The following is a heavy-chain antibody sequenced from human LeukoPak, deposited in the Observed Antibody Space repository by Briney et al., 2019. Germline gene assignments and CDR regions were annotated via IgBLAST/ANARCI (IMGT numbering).Heavy chain of an antibody. CDR2: IHYSGRT. J-gene: IGHJ6*04. CDR3: ARDRYSGYDWDCYYYGMDV. V-gene: IGHV4-31*03. Sequence: SETLSLTCSVSDGSVSSADFYWSWIRQHPGKGLEWIGHIHYSGRTYYNPSLKSRVAISLDTSKNQFSLKLGSVTAADTAVYYCARDRYSGYDWDCYYYGMDVWGKGTAVTVST. CDR1: DGSVSSADFY. D-gene: IGHD5-12*01.